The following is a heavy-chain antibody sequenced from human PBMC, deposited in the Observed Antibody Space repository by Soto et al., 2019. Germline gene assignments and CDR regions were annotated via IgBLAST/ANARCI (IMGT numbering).Heavy chain of an antibody. V-gene: IGHV4-34*01. D-gene: IGHD3-16*02. CDR1: GGSYSTNH. Sequence: QVQLHQWGAGLVRPSESLALTCAVNGGSYSTNHWNWIRQSPGKGLEWIGEISPDGATNFNPTLKSRLSMSVETSKRQFSLHLTSVTAADTAVHFCARGLAAQSFYFDFWGQGTLVTVSS. CDR2: ISPDGAT. J-gene: IGHJ4*02. CDR3: ARGLAAQSFYFDF.